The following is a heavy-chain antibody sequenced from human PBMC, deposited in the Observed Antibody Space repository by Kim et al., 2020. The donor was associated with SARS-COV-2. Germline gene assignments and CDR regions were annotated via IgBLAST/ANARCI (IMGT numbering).Heavy chain of an antibody. Sequence: GGSLRLSCVASGFTFSSYSMNWVRQAPGRGLEWVSSITSTSTSSFYANSVRGRFTISRDNARNSLYLQMNSLRAEDTAVYYCARRDSSTNCYSDCYYMDVWGRGTTVTVSS. V-gene: IGHV3-21*01. CDR3: ARRDSSTNCYSDCYYMDV. J-gene: IGHJ6*03. CDR2: ITSTSTSS. D-gene: IGHD2-2*02. CDR1: GFTFSSYS.